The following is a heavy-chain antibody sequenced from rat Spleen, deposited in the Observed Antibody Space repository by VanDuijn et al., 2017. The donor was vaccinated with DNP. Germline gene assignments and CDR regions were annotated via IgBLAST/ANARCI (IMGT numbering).Heavy chain of an antibody. V-gene: IGHV5-7*01. CDR1: GFTFSDYN. CDR3: TRDNYSSYMPYYYAMDA. Sequence: EVQLVESGGGLVQPGRSLKLSCVASGFTFSDYNMAWVRQAPKKGLEWVATITYDGSRTYYRDSVEGRFTISRDNAKNTLYLQMNSLRSEDTATYYCTRDNYSSYMPYYYAMDAWGQGTSVTVSS. J-gene: IGHJ4*01. D-gene: IGHD1-2*01. CDR2: ITYDGSRT.